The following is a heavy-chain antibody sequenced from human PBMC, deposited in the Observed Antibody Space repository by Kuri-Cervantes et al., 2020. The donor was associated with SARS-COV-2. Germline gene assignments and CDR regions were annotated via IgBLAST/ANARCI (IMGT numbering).Heavy chain of an antibody. CDR3: ARQKFHYYDSSGYQGATDY. Sequence: GESLKISCKGSGYSFTSYWIGWVRQMPGKGLEWMGIIYPGDSDTRYSPSFQGQVTISADKSISTAYLQWSSLKASDTAMYYCARQKFHYYDSSGYQGATDYCGQGTLVTVSS. V-gene: IGHV5-51*01. CDR1: GYSFTSYW. J-gene: IGHJ4*02. CDR2: IYPGDSDT. D-gene: IGHD3-22*01.